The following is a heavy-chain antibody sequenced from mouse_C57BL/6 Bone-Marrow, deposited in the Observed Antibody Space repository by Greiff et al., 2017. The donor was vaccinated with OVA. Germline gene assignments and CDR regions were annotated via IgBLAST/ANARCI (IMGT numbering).Heavy chain of an antibody. D-gene: IGHD1-1*01. CDR3: ARWDYYGSFYAMDY. CDR2: IYPGDGDT. V-gene: IGHV1-80*01. CDR1: GYAFSSYW. J-gene: IGHJ4*01. Sequence: VMLVESGAELVKPGASVKISCKASGYAFSSYWMNWVKQRPGKGLEWIGQIYPGDGDTNYNGKFKGKATLTAGKSSSTAYMQLSSLTSEDSAVYFCARWDYYGSFYAMDYWGQGTSVTVSS.